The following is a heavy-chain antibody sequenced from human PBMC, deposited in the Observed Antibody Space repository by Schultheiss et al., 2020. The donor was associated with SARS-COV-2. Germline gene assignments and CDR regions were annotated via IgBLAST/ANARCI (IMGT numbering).Heavy chain of an antibody. V-gene: IGHV3-21*01. CDR2: ISSSSSYI. CDR1: GFTFSSYS. CDR3: ARDLPPDYGSGTMGYFDY. J-gene: IGHJ4*02. D-gene: IGHD3-10*01. Sequence: GESLKISCAASGFTFSSYSMNWVRQAPGKGLEWVSSISSSSSYIYYADSVKGRFTISRDNAKNSLYLQMNSLRAEDTAVYYCARDLPPDYGSGTMGYFDYWGQGTLVTVSS.